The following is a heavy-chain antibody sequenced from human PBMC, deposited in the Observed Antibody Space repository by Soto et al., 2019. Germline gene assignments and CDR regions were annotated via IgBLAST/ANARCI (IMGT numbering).Heavy chain of an antibody. Sequence: QVQLVQSGAEVKKPGSSVKVSCKASGGTFSSYAISWVRQAPGQGLEWMGGIIPIFGTANYAQKFQGGVTITADKSTSTAYMELSSLRSEDTAVYYCRCVVSAASEGWYYFDYWGQGTLVTVSS. CDR3: RCVVSAASEGWYYFDY. V-gene: IGHV1-69*06. CDR1: GGTFSSYA. J-gene: IGHJ4*02. CDR2: IIPIFGTA. D-gene: IGHD2-2*01.